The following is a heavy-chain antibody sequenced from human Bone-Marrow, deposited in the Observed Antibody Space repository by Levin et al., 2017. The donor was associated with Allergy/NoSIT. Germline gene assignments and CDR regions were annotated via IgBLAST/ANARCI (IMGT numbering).Heavy chain of an antibody. CDR2: MNPNSGNT. CDR3: ARFTYSSSWYVVEYYYGMDV. J-gene: IGHJ6*02. Sequence: ASVKVSCKASGYTFTSYDINWVRQATGQGLEWMGWMNPNSGNTGYAQKFQGRVTMTRNTSISTAYMELSSLRSEDTAVYYCARFTYSSSWYVVEYYYGMDVWGQGTTVTVSS. V-gene: IGHV1-8*01. D-gene: IGHD6-13*01. CDR1: GYTFTSYD.